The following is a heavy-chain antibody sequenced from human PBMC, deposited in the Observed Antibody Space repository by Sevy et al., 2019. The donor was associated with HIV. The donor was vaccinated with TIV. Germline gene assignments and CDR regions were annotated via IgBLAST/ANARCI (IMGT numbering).Heavy chain of an antibody. CDR3: ARDRGDVLVEILFDN. Sequence: ASVKVSCKASGYTFSTYGISWVRQAPGQGLEWMGWISAYNGHTNYAQKVQGRVTMSIDTSTRTAYMELRSLRSDDTAVYYCARDRGDVLVEILFDNWGQGPLVTVSS. D-gene: IGHD2-15*01. CDR1: GYTFSTYG. CDR2: ISAYNGHT. J-gene: IGHJ4*02. V-gene: IGHV1-18*01.